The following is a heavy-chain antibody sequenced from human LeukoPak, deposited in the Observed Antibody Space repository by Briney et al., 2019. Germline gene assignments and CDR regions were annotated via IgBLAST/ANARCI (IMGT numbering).Heavy chain of an antibody. CDR1: GFTFSHYW. V-gene: IGHV3-53*01. D-gene: IGHD6-13*01. CDR2: IYSGGST. CDR3: ASLYSSSWYSPDY. J-gene: IGHJ4*02. Sequence: GGSLRLSCAASGFTFSHYWMTWVRQAPGKGLEWVSVIYSGGSTYYADSVKGRFTISRDNSKNTLYLQMNSLRAEDTAVYYCASLYSSSWYSPDYWGQGTLVTVSS.